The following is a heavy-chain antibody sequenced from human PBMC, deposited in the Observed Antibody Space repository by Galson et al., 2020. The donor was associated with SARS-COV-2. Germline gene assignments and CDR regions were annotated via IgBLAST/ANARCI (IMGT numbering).Heavy chain of an antibody. CDR2: ISSSSSYI. D-gene: IGHD3-22*01. V-gene: IGHV3-21*01. CDR1: GFTFSSYS. J-gene: IGHJ3*02. CDR3: ARDLSEVILYDAFDI. Sequence: TGGSLRLSCAASGFTFSSYSMNWVRQAPGKGLEWVSSISSSSSYIYYADSVKGRFTISRDNAKNSLYLQMNSLRAEDTAVYYCARDLSEVILYDAFDIWGQGTMVTVSS.